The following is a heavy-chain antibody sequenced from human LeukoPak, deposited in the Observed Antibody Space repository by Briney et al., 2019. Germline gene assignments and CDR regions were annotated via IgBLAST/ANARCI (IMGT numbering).Heavy chain of an antibody. J-gene: IGHJ4*02. Sequence: GGSLRLSCAASGFTFSDYAIHWVRQAPGKGLEWVAAISYNGTSKYYADSVKGRFTISRDNSKNTVFLQMTSLRAEDTAVYYCARMPTGVPNEDYWGQGTLVTVSS. CDR2: ISYNGTSK. CDR1: GFTFSDYA. V-gene: IGHV3-30*04. CDR3: ARMPTGVPNEDY. D-gene: IGHD7-27*01.